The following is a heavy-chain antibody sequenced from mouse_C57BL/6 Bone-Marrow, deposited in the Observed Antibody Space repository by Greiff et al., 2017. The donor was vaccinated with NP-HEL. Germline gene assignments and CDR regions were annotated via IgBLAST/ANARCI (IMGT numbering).Heavy chain of an antibody. D-gene: IGHD1-1*01. J-gene: IGHJ1*03. CDR1: GFSFNTYA. CDR2: IRSKSNNYAT. Sequence: EVQLVESGGGLVQPKGSLKLSCAASGFSFNTYAMNWVRQAPGKGLDWVARIRSKSNNYATYYADSVKDRFTISRDDSESMLYLKMNKLKTEDTAMYYCVRQRSYDWYFDVWGTGTTVTVSS. CDR3: VRQRSYDWYFDV. V-gene: IGHV10-1*01.